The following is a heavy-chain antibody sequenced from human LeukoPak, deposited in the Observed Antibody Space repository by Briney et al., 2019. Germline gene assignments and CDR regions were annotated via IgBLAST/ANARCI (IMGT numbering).Heavy chain of an antibody. D-gene: IGHD6-19*01. CDR1: GFTFSSYA. Sequence: GGSLRLSCAASGFTFSSYAMSWVRQAPGKGLEWVSAISGSGGSTYYADSVKGRFTISRDNSKNTLYLQMNSLRAEDTAVYYCAKDRIAVAGTNYYFDYWGQGTLVTVSS. CDR2: ISGSGGST. V-gene: IGHV3-23*01. CDR3: AKDRIAVAGTNYYFDY. J-gene: IGHJ4*02.